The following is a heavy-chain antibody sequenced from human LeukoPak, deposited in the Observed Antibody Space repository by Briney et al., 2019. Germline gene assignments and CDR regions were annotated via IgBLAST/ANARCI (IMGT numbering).Heavy chain of an antibody. Sequence: PGGSLRLSCAASGFTFSNYWMNWVRQAPGKGLEWVANIKQDGSDKYYVDSVKGRFTISRDNAKNSLYLQMNSLRAEDTAVYCCAREKGNYDGYYNYYMDVWGKGTTVTVSS. V-gene: IGHV3-7*01. J-gene: IGHJ6*03. CDR3: AREKGNYDGYYNYYMDV. CDR2: IKQDGSDK. CDR1: GFTFSNYW. D-gene: IGHD4-11*01.